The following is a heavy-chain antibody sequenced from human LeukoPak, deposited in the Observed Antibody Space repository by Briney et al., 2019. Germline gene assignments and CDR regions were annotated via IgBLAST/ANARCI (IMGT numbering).Heavy chain of an antibody. CDR2: ISGSGGST. CDR1: GFTFTSYA. V-gene: IGHV3-23*01. Sequence: GGSLRLSCAASGFTFTSYAMSWVRQAPGKGVEWVSVISGSGGSTYYADSVKGRFTISRDNSKNTLYLQMNSLRAEDTAVYYCARMGIAGTYDAFDIRGQGTMVTVSS. CDR3: ARMGIAGTYDAFDI. J-gene: IGHJ3*02. D-gene: IGHD6-13*01.